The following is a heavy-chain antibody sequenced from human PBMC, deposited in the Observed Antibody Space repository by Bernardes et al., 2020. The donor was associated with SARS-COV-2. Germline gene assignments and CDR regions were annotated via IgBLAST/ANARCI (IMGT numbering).Heavy chain of an antibody. CDR3: ARSHSPGSGGSCRF. J-gene: IGHJ4*02. CDR2: VYDSGTS. Sequence: SETLSLTCTVSGDSMRNFHWSWIRLPPGKGLEWICFVYDSGTSTYNPPLKSRVTISADRSQNQISLNLQSVTAADTAVYYCARSHSPGSGGSCRFWGQGTLVTVSS. V-gene: IGHV4-59*08. D-gene: IGHD2-15*01. CDR1: GDSMRNFH.